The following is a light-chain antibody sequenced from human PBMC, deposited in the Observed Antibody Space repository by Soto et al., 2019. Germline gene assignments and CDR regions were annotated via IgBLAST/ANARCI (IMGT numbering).Light chain of an antibody. CDR3: QHYVTWPLT. V-gene: IGKV3-15*01. CDR1: QSVSNN. CDR2: AAS. Sequence: EIVLTQCRDSLPLSRGERAALSCRASQSVSNNYLAWYQQNAGKAPRPLIYAASSRATGVPARFSGSRAGAEFTLTISSLQSEDFAVYYCQHYVTWPLTFGGGTRWIS. J-gene: IGKJ4*01.